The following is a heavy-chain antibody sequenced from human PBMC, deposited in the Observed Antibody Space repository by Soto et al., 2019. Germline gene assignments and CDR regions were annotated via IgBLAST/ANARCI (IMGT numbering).Heavy chain of an antibody. CDR2: IDWDDDK. J-gene: IGHJ3*02. CDR1: GFSLSTSGMC. Sequence: SGPTLVNPTQALTLTCTLSGFSLSTSGMCVSWIRQPPGKALEWLARIDWDDDKYYNTSLKTRLTISKDTSKNQVVLTMTNMDPVDTVTFYCARIRGSGSATEGYGAFDIWGQGTMVTVSS. V-gene: IGHV2-70*11. D-gene: IGHD1-26*01. CDR3: ARIRGSGSATEGYGAFDI.